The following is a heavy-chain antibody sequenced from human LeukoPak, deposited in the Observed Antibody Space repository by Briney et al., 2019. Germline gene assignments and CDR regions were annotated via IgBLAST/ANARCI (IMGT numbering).Heavy chain of an antibody. J-gene: IGHJ4*02. CDR1: GGSISSYY. CDR3: ARDGLGYYDILTPEPRFDY. V-gene: IGHV4-59*01. D-gene: IGHD3-9*01. Sequence: PSETLSLTCTVSGGSISSYYWSWIRQPPGKGLEWIGYIYYSGSTNYNPSLKSRVTISVDTSKNQFSLKLSSVIAADTAVYYCARDGLGYYDILTPEPRFDYWGQGTLVTVSS. CDR2: IYYSGST.